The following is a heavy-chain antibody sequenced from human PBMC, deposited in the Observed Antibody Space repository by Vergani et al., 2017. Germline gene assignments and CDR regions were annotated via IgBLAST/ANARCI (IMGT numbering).Heavy chain of an antibody. Sequence: EVQLGESGGGLVKPGGSLRLSCAASGFTFSSYSMNWVRQAPGKGLEWVSSISSSSSYIYYADSVKGRFTISRDNAKNSLYLQMNSLRAEDTAVYYCARDQGNRYFDWLNAFDIWGQGTMVTVSS. CDR3: ARDQGNRYFDWLNAFDI. D-gene: IGHD3-9*01. CDR2: ISSSSSYI. CDR1: GFTFSSYS. V-gene: IGHV3-21*01. J-gene: IGHJ3*02.